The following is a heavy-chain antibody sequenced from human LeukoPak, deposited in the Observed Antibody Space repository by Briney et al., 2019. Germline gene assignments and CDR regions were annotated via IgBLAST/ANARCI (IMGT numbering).Heavy chain of an antibody. CDR1: RFTFSSSG. CDR2: ISYDGSNK. J-gene: IGHJ4*02. D-gene: IGHD2-8*01. V-gene: IGHV3-30*18. CDR3: AKEYCSNSVCHSLDY. Sequence: GGSLRLSCAASRFTFSSSGMHWVRQAPGKGLEWVAVISYDGSNKYYADSVKGRFTFSRDNSKNTLYLQMNSLRAEDTAVYYCAKEYCSNSVCHSLDYWGQGTLVTVSS.